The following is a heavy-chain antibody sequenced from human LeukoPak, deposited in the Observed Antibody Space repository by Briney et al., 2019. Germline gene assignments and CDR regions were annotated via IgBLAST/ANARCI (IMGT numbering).Heavy chain of an antibody. J-gene: IGHJ4*02. CDR2: INPNSGGT. V-gene: IGHV1-2*02. CDR3: ARGKQKARHWYSSSRYASGEYYFDY. D-gene: IGHD6-13*01. CDR1: GGTFSSYA. Sequence: ASVKVSCKASGGTFSSYAISWVRQAPGQGLEWMGWINPNSGGTNYAQKFQGRVTMTRDTSISTAYMELSRLRSDDTAVYYCARGKQKARHWYSSSRYASGEYYFDYWGQGTLVTVSS.